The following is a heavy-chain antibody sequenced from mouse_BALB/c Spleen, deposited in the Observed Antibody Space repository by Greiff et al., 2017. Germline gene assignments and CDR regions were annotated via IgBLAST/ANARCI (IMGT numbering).Heavy chain of an antibody. D-gene: IGHD1-1*01. CDR3: ARGRDYGSSLFAY. CDR1: GFTFSSYA. CDR2: ISSGGST. Sequence: DVKLVESGGGLVKPGGSLKLSCAASGFTFSSYAMSWVRQTPEKRLEWVASISSGGSTYYPDSVKGRFTISRDNARNILYLQMSSLRSEDTAMYYCARGRDYGSSLFAYWGQGTLVTVSA. V-gene: IGHV5-6-5*01. J-gene: IGHJ3*01.